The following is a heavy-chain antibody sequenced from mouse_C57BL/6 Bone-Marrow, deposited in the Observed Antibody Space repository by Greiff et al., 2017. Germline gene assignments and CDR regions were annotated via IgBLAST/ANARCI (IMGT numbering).Heavy chain of an antibody. V-gene: IGHV5-2*01. Sequence: EVKLMESGGGLVQPGESLKLSCESNEYEFPSHDMSWVRKTPEKRLELVAAINSDGGSTYYPDTMERRFIISRDNTKKTLYLQMSSLRSEDTALYYCARHRGYGSSYDWYFDVWGTGTTVTVSS. D-gene: IGHD1-1*01. J-gene: IGHJ1*03. CDR2: INSDGGST. CDR3: ARHRGYGSSYDWYFDV. CDR1: EYEFPSHD.